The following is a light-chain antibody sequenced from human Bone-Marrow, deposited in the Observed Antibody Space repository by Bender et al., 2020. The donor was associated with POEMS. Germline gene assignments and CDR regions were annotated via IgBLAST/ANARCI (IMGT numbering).Light chain of an antibody. J-gene: IGLJ2*01. CDR2: EVI. V-gene: IGLV2-8*01. CDR1: SSDVGGYNY. CDR3: SSYAGSNNLEL. Sequence: QSALTQPASVSGSPGQSVTISCTGTSSDVGGYNYVSWYQQHPGKAPKLMIYEVIKRPSGVPDRFSGSKSGNTASLTVSGLQAEDEADYYCSSYAGSNNLELFGGGTKLTVL.